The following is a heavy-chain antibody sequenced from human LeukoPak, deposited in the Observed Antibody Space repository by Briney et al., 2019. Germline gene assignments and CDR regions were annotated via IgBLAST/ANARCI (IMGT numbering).Heavy chain of an antibody. D-gene: IGHD1-26*01. V-gene: IGHV4-59*01. CDR1: GGSISNYY. Sequence: SETLSLTCTVSGGSISNYYWSWIRQPPGKGLEWIGYIYYSGSTNYNPSLKSRVTISVDTSKNQFSLKLRSVTAADTAVYYCARAPRGRIVGAASPSDYWGQGTLVTVSS. J-gene: IGHJ4*02. CDR2: IYYSGST. CDR3: ARAPRGRIVGAASPSDY.